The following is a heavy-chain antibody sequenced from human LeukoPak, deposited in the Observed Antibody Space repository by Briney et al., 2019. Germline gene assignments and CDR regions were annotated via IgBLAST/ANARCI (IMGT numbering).Heavy chain of an antibody. CDR1: GGSISSGSYY. D-gene: IGHD3-16*01. CDR2: IYTSGST. V-gene: IGHV4-61*02. Sequence: SQTLSLTCTVSGGSISSGSYYWSWIRQPAGKGLEWIGRIYTSGSTNYNPSLKSRVTISVGTSKNQFSLKLSSVTAADTAVYYCARVGVMINDAFDIWGQGTMVTVSS. J-gene: IGHJ3*02. CDR3: ARVGVMINDAFDI.